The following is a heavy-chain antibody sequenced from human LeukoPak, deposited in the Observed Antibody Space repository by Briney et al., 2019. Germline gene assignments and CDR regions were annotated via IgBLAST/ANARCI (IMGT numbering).Heavy chain of an antibody. J-gene: IGHJ4*02. Sequence: GGSLRLSCAASGFTFNSYGMPWVRQAPGKGLEWVAVIWYDGSNKYYADSVKGRFTISRDNSKNTLYLQMNSLRAEDTAVYYCARASSGSYYGDYWGQGTLVTVSS. CDR2: IWYDGSNK. V-gene: IGHV3-33*01. D-gene: IGHD1-26*01. CDR3: ARASSGSYYGDY. CDR1: GFTFNSYG.